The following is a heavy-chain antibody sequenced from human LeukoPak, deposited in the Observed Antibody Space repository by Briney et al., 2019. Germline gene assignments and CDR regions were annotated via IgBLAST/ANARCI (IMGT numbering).Heavy chain of an antibody. CDR3: AKHIYASGSYYMDY. J-gene: IGHJ4*02. D-gene: IGHD3-10*01. CDR1: GFTFSRFA. CDR2: ISGSGATT. V-gene: IGHV3-23*01. Sequence: GGSLRLSCAASGFTFSRFAMSWVRQAPGKGLEWVSGISGSGATTYYADSVKGRFTISRDNSKNTLYLQRGSLRVEDTAIYYCAKHIYASGSYYMDYWGQGTLVPVSS.